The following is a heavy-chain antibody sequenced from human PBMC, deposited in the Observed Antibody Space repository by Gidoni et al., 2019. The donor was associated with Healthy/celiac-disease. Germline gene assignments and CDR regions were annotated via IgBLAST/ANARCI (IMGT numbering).Heavy chain of an antibody. CDR2: IYYSGST. CDR1: GASIRSGGYY. D-gene: IGHD3-22*01. CDR3: ASLTSGYYSRRVDY. Sequence: QVQLQESGPGLAQPSQTLSLTCTVSGASIRSGGYYWSWIRQHPGKGLEWIGYIYYSGSTYYNPALKSRVTISVDTSKNQFSLKLSSVTAADTAVYYCASLTSGYYSRRVDYWGQGTLVTVSS. V-gene: IGHV4-31*03. J-gene: IGHJ4*02.